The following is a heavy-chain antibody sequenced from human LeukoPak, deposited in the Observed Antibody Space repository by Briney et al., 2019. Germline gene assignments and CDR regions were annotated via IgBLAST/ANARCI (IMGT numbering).Heavy chain of an antibody. CDR2: IYHSGST. CDR1: GGSISSSSYY. D-gene: IGHD6-6*01. CDR3: ATFHPTRPRPSLDY. Sequence: NPSETLSLTCTVSGGSISSSSYYWGWIRQPPGKGLEWIGYIYHSGSTYYNPSLKSRVTISVDTSKNQFSLKLSSVTAADTAVYYCATFHPTRPRPSLDYWGQGTLVTVSS. J-gene: IGHJ4*02. V-gene: IGHV4-39*07.